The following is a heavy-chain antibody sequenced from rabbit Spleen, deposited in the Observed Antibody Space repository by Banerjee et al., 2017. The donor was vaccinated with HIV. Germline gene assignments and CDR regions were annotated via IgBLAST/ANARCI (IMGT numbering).Heavy chain of an antibody. CDR3: ARDGAGGSYFAL. Sequence: QEQLKETGGGLVQPGGSLKLSCKASGFDFSSYGMSWVRQAPGKGLEWIGYIDPVFGITYYANWVNGRFSISRENAQNTVFLQMTSLTAADTATYFCARDGAGGSYFALWGQGTLVTVS. CDR1: GFDFSSYG. D-gene: IGHD8-1*01. V-gene: IGHV1S47*01. J-gene: IGHJ4*01. CDR2: IDPVFGIT.